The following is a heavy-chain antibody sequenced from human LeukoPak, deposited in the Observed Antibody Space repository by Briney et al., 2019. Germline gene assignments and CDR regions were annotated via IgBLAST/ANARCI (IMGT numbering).Heavy chain of an antibody. CDR1: GFTFSSYS. D-gene: IGHD3-3*01. CDR3: ARLFWNGYYPISFDHYYGMDV. Sequence: GGSLRLSCAASGFTFSSYSMNWVRQAPGKGLEWVSSISSSSSYIYYADSVKGRFTISRDNAKNSLSVQMTTLRAEDTAVYYCARLFWNGYYPISFDHYYGMDVGGQGTTVTVSS. CDR2: ISSSSSYI. V-gene: IGHV3-21*01. J-gene: IGHJ6*02.